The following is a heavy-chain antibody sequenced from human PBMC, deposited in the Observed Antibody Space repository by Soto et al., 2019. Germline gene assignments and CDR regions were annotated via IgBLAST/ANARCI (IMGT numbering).Heavy chain of an antibody. CDR1: GFTVSSNY. CDR3: ARGRPSYYDILTGYATYYFDY. J-gene: IGHJ4*02. Sequence: EVQLVESGGGLVQPGGSLRLSCAASGFTVSSNYMSWVRQAPGKGLEWVSVIYSGGSTYYADSVKGQFTISRHNSKNTLYLQMNSLRAEDTAVYYCARGRPSYYDILTGYATYYFDYWGQGTLVTVSS. CDR2: IYSGGST. V-gene: IGHV3-53*04. D-gene: IGHD3-9*01.